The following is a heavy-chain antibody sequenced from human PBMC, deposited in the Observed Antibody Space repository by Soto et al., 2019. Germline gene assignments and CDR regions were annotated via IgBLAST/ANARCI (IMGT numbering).Heavy chain of an antibody. CDR1: GFTFSSYA. CDR3: ARGTVNYDFWSGYGLGFDP. CDR2: ISSNGGST. J-gene: IGHJ5*02. Sequence: EVQLVESGGGLVQPGGSLRLSCAASGFTFSSYAMHWVRQAPGKGLEYVSAISSNGGSTYYANSVKGRFTISRDNSKNTLYLQMGSLRAEDMAVYYCARGTVNYDFWSGYGLGFDPWGQGTLVTVSS. D-gene: IGHD3-3*01. V-gene: IGHV3-64*01.